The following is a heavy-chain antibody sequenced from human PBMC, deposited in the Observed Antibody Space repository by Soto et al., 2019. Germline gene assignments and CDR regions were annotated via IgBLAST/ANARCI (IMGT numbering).Heavy chain of an antibody. D-gene: IGHD3-22*01. CDR1: GGSISSSSYY. CDR3: ASSVSSGYYNDAFDI. V-gene: IGHV4-39*01. Sequence: SETLSLTCTVSGGSISSSSYYWGWIRQPPGKGLEWIGSIYYSGSTYYNPSLKSRVTISVATSKNQFSLKLSSVTAADTAVYYCASSVSSGYYNDAFDIWGQGTMVTVSS. J-gene: IGHJ3*02. CDR2: IYYSGST.